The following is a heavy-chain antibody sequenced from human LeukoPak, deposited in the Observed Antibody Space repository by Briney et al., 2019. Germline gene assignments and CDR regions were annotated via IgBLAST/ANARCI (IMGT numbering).Heavy chain of an antibody. Sequence: GGSLRLSCAASGSTFSSYWMSWVRQAPGKGLEWVANIKQDGSEKYYVDSVKGRFTISRDNAKKSLYLQMNSLRAEDTAVYYCARGGTGVSRDYWGQGTLVTVAS. J-gene: IGHJ4*02. D-gene: IGHD3/OR15-3a*01. CDR2: IKQDGSEK. CDR3: ARGGTGVSRDY. V-gene: IGHV3-7*01. CDR1: GSTFSSYW.